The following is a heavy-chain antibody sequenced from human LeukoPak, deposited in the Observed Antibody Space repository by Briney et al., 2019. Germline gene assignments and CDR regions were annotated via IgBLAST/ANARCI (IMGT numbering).Heavy chain of an antibody. Sequence: GEPLKISCAASGFTFDDYGMSWVRQAPGQGLGWVSGINWKGGSTGYANSVKGRFTISRDKSKNYLYLQMNSLRAKDTALYYCAKDDSSITGTKRHWGQGTLVAVSS. CDR1: GFTFDDYG. V-gene: IGHV3-20*04. D-gene: IGHD1-7*01. CDR2: INWKGGST. CDR3: AKDDSSITGTKRH. J-gene: IGHJ4*02.